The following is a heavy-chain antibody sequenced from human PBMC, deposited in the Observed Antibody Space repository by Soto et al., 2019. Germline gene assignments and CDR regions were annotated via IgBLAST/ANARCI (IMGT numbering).Heavy chain of an antibody. D-gene: IGHD2-15*01. CDR3: ARCEVVVTATYGMDV. V-gene: IGHV3-64*01. Sequence: GGSLRLSCAASGFTFSSYAMHWVRQAPGKGLEYVSAINSNGGSTYYANSVKGRFTISRDNSKNTLYLQMGSLRAEDMAVYYCARCEVVVTATYGMDVWGQGTTVTVSS. CDR1: GFTFSSYA. J-gene: IGHJ6*02. CDR2: INSNGGST.